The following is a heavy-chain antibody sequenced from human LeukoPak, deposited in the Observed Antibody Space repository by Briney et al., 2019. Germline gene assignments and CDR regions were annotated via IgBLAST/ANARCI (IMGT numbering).Heavy chain of an antibody. Sequence: GASVKVSCKASGYSFTSYAMHWVRQAPGQRLEWVGWINGGNGNTKYSQEFQGRVTITRDAPASTAYMEVSSLRSEDMAVYYCARARYETRIWPKSRYDYYYYMDVWGKGTTVTVSS. CDR3: ARARYETRIWPKSRYDYYYYMDV. D-gene: IGHD3-3*01. J-gene: IGHJ6*03. CDR2: INGGNGNT. V-gene: IGHV1-3*03. CDR1: GYSFTSYA.